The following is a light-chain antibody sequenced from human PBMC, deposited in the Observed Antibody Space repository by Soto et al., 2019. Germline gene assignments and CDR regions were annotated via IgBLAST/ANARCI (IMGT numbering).Light chain of an antibody. CDR2: GAS. CDR1: QDISIN. V-gene: IGKV1-13*02. Sequence: AIQLTQSPSSLSASVGDRVTITCRASQDISINLAWYHQIPGKAPKVLISGASGVQTGVPSEFSGSGSGTDFTLTISRLQPEHLATYYCQQLHSYPYTFGQGTKLEI. J-gene: IGKJ2*01. CDR3: QQLHSYPYT.